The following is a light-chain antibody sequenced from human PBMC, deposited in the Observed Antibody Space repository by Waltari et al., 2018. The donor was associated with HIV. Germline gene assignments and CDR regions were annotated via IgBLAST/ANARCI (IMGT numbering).Light chain of an antibody. J-gene: IGLJ2*01. CDR2: LEGSGSY. V-gene: IGLV4-60*02. CDR3: ETWDSIPL. CDR1: SGHSSYI. Sequence: QPVLTQSSSASASLGSSVKLTCTLSSGHSSYIIAWHQQQPGKAPRYLMKLEGSGSYNKGSGVPDRFSGSSSGADRYLTISNLQFEDEADYYCETWDSIPLFGGGTKLTVL.